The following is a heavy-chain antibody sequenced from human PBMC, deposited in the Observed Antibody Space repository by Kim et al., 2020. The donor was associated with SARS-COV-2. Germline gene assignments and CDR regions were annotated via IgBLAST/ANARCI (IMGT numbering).Heavy chain of an antibody. CDR2: IKQDGSEK. CDR1: GFTFNNYY. Sequence: GGSRRLSCAASGFTFNNYYMSWVRQAPGKGLEWVANIKQDGSEKDYVDSVKGRFIISRDNAKNSRYLQMNSLRGEDTAVYYCARGLWTFAYWGQGVLVT. V-gene: IGHV3-7*01. J-gene: IGHJ4*02. D-gene: IGHD2-21*01. CDR3: ARGLWTFAY.